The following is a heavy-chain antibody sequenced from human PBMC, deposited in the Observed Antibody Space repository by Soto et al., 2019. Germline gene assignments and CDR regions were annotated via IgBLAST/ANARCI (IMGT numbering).Heavy chain of an antibody. V-gene: IGHV3-23*01. Sequence: EVQLLESGGGLVQPGGSLRVSCAASGFAFSSYAMSWVRQAPGKGLEWVSDMSGSGATTYYADSVKGRFTISRDNSKNTLYLQMSSLRAHDTAVYYCAKDRTLYSGPSVRFHYWGQGTLVTVSS. D-gene: IGHD1-26*01. CDR2: MSGSGATT. CDR1: GFAFSSYA. CDR3: AKDRTLYSGPSVRFHY. J-gene: IGHJ4*02.